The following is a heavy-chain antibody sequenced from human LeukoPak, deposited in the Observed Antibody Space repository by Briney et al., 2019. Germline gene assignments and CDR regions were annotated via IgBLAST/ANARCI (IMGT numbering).Heavy chain of an antibody. CDR1: GGSISSNSYY. CDR3: ARDSPPSYCSGGSFYFDY. V-gene: IGHV4-61*02. D-gene: IGHD2-15*01. CDR2: IYTSGST. Sequence: PSETLSLTCTVSGGSISSNSYYWSWIRQPAGQGLEWIGRIYTSGSTDYNPSLKSRVTISKDTSKNEFSLNLSSVTAADTAVYYCARDSPPSYCSGGSFYFDYWGQGTLVTVSS. J-gene: IGHJ4*02.